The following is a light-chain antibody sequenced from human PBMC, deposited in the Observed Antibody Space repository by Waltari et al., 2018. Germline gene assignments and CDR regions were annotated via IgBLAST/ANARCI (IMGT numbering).Light chain of an antibody. CDR2: RNN. CDR1: SNNIGNQG. J-gene: IGLJ3*02. Sequence: QAGLTQPPSVSKGLRQTATLTCTGNSNNIGNQGAAWLQQHQGHPPKLLSYRNNNRPSGISGRLSVSRSGDTPSLPITGLLPEDEADYYCSAWDRSLSAWVFGGGTKLTVL. CDR3: SAWDRSLSAWV. V-gene: IGLV10-54*01.